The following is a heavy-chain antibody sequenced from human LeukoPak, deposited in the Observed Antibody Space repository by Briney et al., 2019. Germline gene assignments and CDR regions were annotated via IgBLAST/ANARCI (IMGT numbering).Heavy chain of an antibody. J-gene: IGHJ4*02. CDR2: IYSGGST. CDR3: GKDIATMRWLRPDPSIDY. Sequence: GGSLRLSCAVSGFTVSSNYMSWVRQAPGKGLEWVSVIYSGGSTYYADSVKGRFTISRDNSRNTLYLQMNSLRAEDTAVYYCGKDIATMRWLRPDPSIDYWGQGTLVTVSS. V-gene: IGHV3-53*05. D-gene: IGHD5-12*01. CDR1: GFTVSSNY.